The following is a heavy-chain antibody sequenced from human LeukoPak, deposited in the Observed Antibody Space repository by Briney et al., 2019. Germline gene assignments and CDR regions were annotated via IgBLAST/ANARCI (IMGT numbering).Heavy chain of an antibody. CDR1: GFTFSSYA. D-gene: IGHD6-13*01. CDR3: AKGRIAAAGNFDY. Sequence: GGSLRLSCAASGFTFSSYAMSWVRQAPGKGLEWVSAISGSGGSTYYADSVKGRFTISRDNSKNTPYLQMNSLRAEDTAVYYRAKGRIAAAGNFDYWGQGTLVTVSS. CDR2: ISGSGGST. J-gene: IGHJ4*02. V-gene: IGHV3-23*01.